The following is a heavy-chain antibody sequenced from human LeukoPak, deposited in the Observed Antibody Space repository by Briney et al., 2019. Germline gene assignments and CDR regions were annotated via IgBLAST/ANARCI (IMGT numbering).Heavy chain of an antibody. Sequence: GGSLRLSCAASGFTVSSNYMSWVRQAPGKGLEWVSVIYSGGSTYHADSVKGRFTISRDNSKNTLCLQMNSLRAEDTAVYYCARGSGGYYDSGRRYYYGMDVWGQGTTVTVSS. CDR3: ARGSGGYYDSGRRYYYGMDV. J-gene: IGHJ6*02. V-gene: IGHV3-66*01. D-gene: IGHD3-22*01. CDR1: GFTVSSNY. CDR2: IYSGGST.